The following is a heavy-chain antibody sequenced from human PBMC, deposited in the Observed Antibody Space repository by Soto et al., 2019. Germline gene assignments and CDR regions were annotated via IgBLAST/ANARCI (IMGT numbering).Heavy chain of an antibody. CDR3: ATHYDFWSGYPDDAFDI. Sequence: ASVKVSCKASGYTFTTYYIHWVRQAPGQGLEWMGIINPSGGSATSGGSASYARKFQGRVALTRDTSTSTVYMEVSSLTSEDTAVYYCATHYDFWSGYPDDAFDIWGQGTMVTVSS. V-gene: IGHV1-46*01. CDR1: GYTFTTYY. CDR2: INPSGGSATSGGSA. D-gene: IGHD3-3*01. J-gene: IGHJ3*02.